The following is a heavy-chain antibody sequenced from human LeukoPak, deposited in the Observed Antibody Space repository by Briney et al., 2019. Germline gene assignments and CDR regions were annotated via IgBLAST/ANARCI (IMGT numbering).Heavy chain of an antibody. Sequence: GSLRLSCAASGFTFSGYAIHWVRQALGKGLEWVALISYDGSNKYYADSVKGRFTISRDNAKNSLYLQMNSLRAEDTAVYYCARDLHYYDSSGYPDYWGQGTLVTVSS. CDR3: ARDLHYYDSSGYPDY. V-gene: IGHV3-30-3*01. CDR2: ISYDGSNK. CDR1: GFTFSGYA. D-gene: IGHD3-22*01. J-gene: IGHJ4*02.